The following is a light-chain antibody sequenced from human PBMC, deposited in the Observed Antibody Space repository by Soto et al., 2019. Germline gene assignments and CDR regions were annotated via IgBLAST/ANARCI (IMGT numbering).Light chain of an antibody. Sequence: EIVMTQSPATLSVSPGERATLSCRASQSVSSNLAWYQQKPGQAPRLLIYVASIRASGSPARFSGSESGTYFTITISSLQSEDVGVYYCQQYNNWPRTFGQGTKVEIK. CDR3: QQYNNWPRT. V-gene: IGKV3D-15*01. CDR1: QSVSSN. CDR2: VAS. J-gene: IGKJ1*01.